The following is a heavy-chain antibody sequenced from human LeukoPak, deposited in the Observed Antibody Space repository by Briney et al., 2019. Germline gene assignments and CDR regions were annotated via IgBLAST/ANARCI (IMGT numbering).Heavy chain of an antibody. CDR2: INPNSGGK. CDR1: GYTFTGYY. CDR3: ARGLSHPPDPYCSGGSCYSQLYYYGMDV. J-gene: IGHJ6*02. Sequence: ASVKVSCKASGYTFTGYYMHWVRQAPGQGLEWMGWINPNSGGKNYAHKFQGRVTMTRDTSISTAYMELSRLRSDDTAVYYCARGLSHPPDPYCSGGSCYSQLYYYGMDVWGQGTTVTVSS. V-gene: IGHV1-2*02. D-gene: IGHD2-15*01.